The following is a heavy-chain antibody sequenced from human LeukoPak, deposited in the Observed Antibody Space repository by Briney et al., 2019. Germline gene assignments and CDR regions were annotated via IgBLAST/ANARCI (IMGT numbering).Heavy chain of an antibody. CDR3: ARARWTSTVTTYYLDY. CDR1: GYTFTSYA. CDR2: INAGSGNT. V-gene: IGHV1-3*01. Sequence: GASVKVSCKASGYTFTSYAIQWVRQAPGQRLEWMGWINAGSGNTKYSQNFQGRVTITRDTSASTAYMDLSSLRSEDTAVYYCARARWTSTVTTYYLDYWGQGTLVTVSS. J-gene: IGHJ4*02. D-gene: IGHD4-17*01.